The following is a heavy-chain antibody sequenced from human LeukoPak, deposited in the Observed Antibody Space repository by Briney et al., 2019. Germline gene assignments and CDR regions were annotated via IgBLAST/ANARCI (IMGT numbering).Heavy chain of an antibody. CDR1: GFTFDDYG. Sequence: GGSLRLSCAASGFTFDDYGMSWVRQAPGKGLEWVSGINWNGGSTGYADSVKGRFTTSRDNAKNSLYLQMNSLRAEDTALYYCARDSVPMVRGVPTHWFDPWGQGTLVTVSS. J-gene: IGHJ5*02. CDR2: INWNGGST. V-gene: IGHV3-20*04. D-gene: IGHD3-10*01. CDR3: ARDSVPMVRGVPTHWFDP.